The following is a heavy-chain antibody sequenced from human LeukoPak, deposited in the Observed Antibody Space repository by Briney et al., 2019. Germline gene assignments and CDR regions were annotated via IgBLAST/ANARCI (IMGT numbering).Heavy chain of an antibody. J-gene: IGHJ6*03. CDR3: ARGGSSWYTYYYYYYMDV. V-gene: IGHV4-34*01. CDR1: GGSFSGYY. Sequence: SETLSLTCAVYGGSFSGYYWSWIRQPPGKGLEWIGEINHSGSTNYNPSLKSRVTISVDTSKNQFSLKLSSVTAADTAVYYCARGGSSWYTYYYYYYMDVWGKGTTVTVSS. D-gene: IGHD6-13*01. CDR2: INHSGST.